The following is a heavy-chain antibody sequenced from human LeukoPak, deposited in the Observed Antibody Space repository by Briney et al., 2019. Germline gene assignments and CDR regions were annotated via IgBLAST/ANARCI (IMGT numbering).Heavy chain of an antibody. CDR2: IYYSGST. Sequence: SETLSLTCTVSGGSITSSNYYWGWIRQPPGKGLEWIGSIYYSGSTYYNPSLKSRVTISVDTSKNQFSLKLSSVTAAYTAVYYCARTLYSSSWHVFDYWGQGTLVTVSS. D-gene: IGHD6-13*01. V-gene: IGHV4-39*01. CDR1: GGSITSSNYY. J-gene: IGHJ4*02. CDR3: ARTLYSSSWHVFDY.